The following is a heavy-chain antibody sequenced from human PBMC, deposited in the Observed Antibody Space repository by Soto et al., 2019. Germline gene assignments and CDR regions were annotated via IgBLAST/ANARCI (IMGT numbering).Heavy chain of an antibody. CDR1: GGTFSSYA. CDR2: IIPIFGTA. CDR3: ARVGYYYDSSCYHTQYYFDY. V-gene: IGHV1-69*13. D-gene: IGHD3-22*01. J-gene: IGHJ4*02. Sequence: SVKVSCKASGGTFSSYAISWVRQAPGQGLEWMGGIIPIFGTANYAQKFQGRVTITADESTSKAYMELSSLRSEDTAVYYCARVGYYYDSSCYHTQYYFDYWGQGTLVTVSS.